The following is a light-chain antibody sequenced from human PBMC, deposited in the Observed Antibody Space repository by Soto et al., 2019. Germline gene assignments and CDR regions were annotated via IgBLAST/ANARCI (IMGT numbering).Light chain of an antibody. J-gene: IGLJ3*02. Sequence: QSALTQPPSASGSPGQSVTLSCTGTSIDVGGYKHVSLYQQHPGKAPKLLIYEVSKRPAVVTDRFSGSKSGNTASLTVARLKAADEADSYFSSYAGSYNWVFGGGTKLTVL. V-gene: IGLV2-8*01. CDR1: SIDVGGYKH. CDR2: EVS. CDR3: SSYAGSYNWV.